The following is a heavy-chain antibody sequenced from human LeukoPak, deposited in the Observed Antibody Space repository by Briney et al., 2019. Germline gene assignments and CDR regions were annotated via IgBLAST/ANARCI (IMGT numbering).Heavy chain of an antibody. J-gene: IGHJ5*02. CDR3: ARQDYWGWFAP. CDR2: IYPDGST. D-gene: IGHD3-16*01. V-gene: IGHV4-4*09. CDR1: GTSITNYC. Sequence: PSETLSLTCTVSGTSITNYCWAWIRQTPGKGLEWIGYIYPDGSTKYNPSLKSRGAISVDTSNNQFSLKVTSMTAADTAVYYCARQDYWGWFAPWGQGTLVIVSS.